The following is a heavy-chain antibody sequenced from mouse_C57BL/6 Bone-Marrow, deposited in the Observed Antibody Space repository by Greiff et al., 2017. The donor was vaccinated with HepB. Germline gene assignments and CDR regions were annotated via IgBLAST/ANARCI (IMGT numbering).Heavy chain of an antibody. D-gene: IGHD3-3*01. V-gene: IGHV5-9-1*02. CDR1: GFTFSSYA. Sequence: EVKLVGSGEGLVKPGGSLKLSCAASGFTFSSYAMSWVRQTPEKRLEWVAYISSGGDYIYYADTVKGRFTISRDNARNTLYLQMSSLKSEDTAMYYCTREGHWFAYWGQGTLVTVSA. CDR3: TREGHWFAY. J-gene: IGHJ3*01. CDR2: ISSGGDYI.